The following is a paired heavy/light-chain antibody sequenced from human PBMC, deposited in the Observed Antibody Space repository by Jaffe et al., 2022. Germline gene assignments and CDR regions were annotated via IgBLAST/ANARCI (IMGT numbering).Light chain of an antibody. J-gene: IGLJ2*01. Sequence: SYELTQPPSVSVSPGQTASITCSGDKLGDKYACWYQQKPGQSPVLVIYQDSKRPSGIPERFSGSNSGNTATLTISGTQAMDEADYYCQAWDSSTEDVVFGGGTKLTVL. CDR2: QDS. CDR1: KLGDKY. V-gene: IGLV3-1*01. CDR3: QAWDSSTEDVV.
Heavy chain of an antibody. CDR1: GFSLSTSGVG. CDR2: IYWNDDK. D-gene: IGHD4-17*01. CDR3: AHRPPYDYGDYEVNYYFDY. V-gene: IGHV2-5*01. Sequence: QITLKESGPTLVKPTQTLTLTCTFSGFSLSTSGVGVGWIRQPPGKALEWLALIYWNDDKRYSPSLKSRLTITKDTSKNQVVLTMTNMDPVDTATYYCAHRPPYDYGDYEVNYYFDYWGQGTLVTVSS. J-gene: IGHJ4*02.